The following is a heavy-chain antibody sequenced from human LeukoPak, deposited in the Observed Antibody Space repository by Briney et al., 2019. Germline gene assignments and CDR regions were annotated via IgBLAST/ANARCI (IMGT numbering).Heavy chain of an antibody. CDR1: GYTFSNSI. Sequence: HGEALKICCKGCGYTFSNSIIGWVRQIAGKVLELRWIIYPGDSETRYSQSFQGQVTISADKSSSTAYLQWSSLRASDTAMYYCARLPAASAMRGDYWGQGTLVTVSS. J-gene: IGHJ4*02. CDR3: ARLPAASAMRGDY. D-gene: IGHD2-2*01. CDR2: IYPGDSET. V-gene: IGHV5-51*01.